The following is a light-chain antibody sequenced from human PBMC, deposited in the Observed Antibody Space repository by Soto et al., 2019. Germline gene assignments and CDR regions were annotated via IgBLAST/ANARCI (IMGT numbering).Light chain of an antibody. CDR2: LGS. V-gene: IGKV2-28*01. CDR3: MQALQTPLT. J-gene: IGKJ3*01. Sequence: DIVMTQSPLSLPVTPGEPASISCRSSQSLLHSNGYNFLDWYLQRPGQSPQLLIYLGSNRASGVPVRFSGSGSGTDFTLKISRVEAEDVGVYYCMQALQTPLTFGPGTNVDIK. CDR1: QSLLHSNGYNF.